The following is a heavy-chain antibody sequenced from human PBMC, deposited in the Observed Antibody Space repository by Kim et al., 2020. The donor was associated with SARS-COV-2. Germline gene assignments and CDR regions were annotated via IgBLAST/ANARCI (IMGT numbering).Heavy chain of an antibody. J-gene: IGHJ6*03. V-gene: IGHV1-8*01. D-gene: IGHD3-9*01. CDR2: MNPNSGNT. CDR1: GYTFTSYD. CDR3: ARAPKMRYDILTGTHGDYYYMDV. Sequence: ASVKVSCKASGYTFTSYDINWVRQATGQGLEWMGWMNPNSGNTGYAQKFQGRVTMTRNTSISTAYMELSSQRSEDTAVYYCARAPKMRYDILTGTHGDYYYMDVWGKGTTVTVSS.